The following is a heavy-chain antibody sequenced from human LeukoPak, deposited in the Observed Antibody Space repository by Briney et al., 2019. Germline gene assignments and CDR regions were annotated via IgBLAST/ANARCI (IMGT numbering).Heavy chain of an antibody. CDR2: ISGSGGST. Sequence: GGSLRLSCAASGFTFSSYAMSWVRQAPGKGLEWVSAISGSGGSTYYADSVKGRFTISRDNSKNTLYLQMNSLRAEDTAVYYCAKVRRPYCSGGSCYGMDVWGKGTTVTVPS. V-gene: IGHV3-23*01. CDR3: AKVRRPYCSGGSCYGMDV. CDR1: GFTFSSYA. D-gene: IGHD2-15*01. J-gene: IGHJ6*04.